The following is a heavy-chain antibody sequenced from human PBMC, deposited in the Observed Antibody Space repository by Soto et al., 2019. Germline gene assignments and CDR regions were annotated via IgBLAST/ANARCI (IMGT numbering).Heavy chain of an antibody. V-gene: IGHV1-2*04. J-gene: IGHJ6*02. Sequence: ASVKVSCKASGYTFTGYYMHWVRQAPGQGLEWMGWINPNSGGTNYAQKFQGWVTMTRDTSISTAYMELSRLRSDDTAVYYCARDLSNIVSSYYYYGMDVWCQGTTVTVSS. CDR2: INPNSGGT. CDR1: GYTFTGYY. CDR3: ARDLSNIVSSYYYYGMDV. D-gene: IGHD5-12*01.